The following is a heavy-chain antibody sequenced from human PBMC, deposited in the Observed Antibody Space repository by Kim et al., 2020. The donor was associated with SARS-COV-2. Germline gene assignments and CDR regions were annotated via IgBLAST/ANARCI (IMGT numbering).Heavy chain of an antibody. CDR3: ARDVRDCSSTSCYYYYGMDV. V-gene: IGHV4-61*01. Sequence: SETLSLTCTVSGGSVSSGSYYWSWIRQPPGKGLEWIGYIYYSGSTNYNPSLKSRVTISVDTSKNQFSLKLSSVTAADTAVYYCARDVRDCSSTSCYYYYGMDVWGQGTTVTVSS. J-gene: IGHJ6*02. CDR2: IYYSGST. D-gene: IGHD2-2*01. CDR1: GGSVSSGSYY.